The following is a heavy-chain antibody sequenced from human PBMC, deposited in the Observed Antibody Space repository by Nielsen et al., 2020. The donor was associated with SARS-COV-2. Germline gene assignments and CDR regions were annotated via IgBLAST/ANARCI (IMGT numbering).Heavy chain of an antibody. CDR1: GGSFSGYY. CDR2: INHSGST. J-gene: IGHJ6*02. V-gene: IGHV4-34*01. CDR3: ASLKSSGSYYSGMDV. Sequence: SETLSLTCAVYGGSFSGYYWSWIRQPPGKGLEWIGEINHSGSTNYNPSLKSRVTISVDTFKNQFSLKLSSVTAADTAVYYCASLKSSGSYYSGMDVWGQGTTVTVSS. D-gene: IGHD1-26*01.